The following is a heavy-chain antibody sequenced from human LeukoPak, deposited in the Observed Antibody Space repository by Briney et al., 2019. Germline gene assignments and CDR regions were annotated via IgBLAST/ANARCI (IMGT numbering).Heavy chain of an antibody. CDR2: ISGSGGST. J-gene: IGHJ4*02. Sequence: GGSLRLSCAASGFTFSSYAMSWVRQAPGKGLHWVSAISGSGGSTYYADSVKGRFTISRDNSKNTLYLQMNSLRAEDTAVYYCAKAVDIVATEYYFDYWGQGTLVTVSS. V-gene: IGHV3-23*01. CDR3: AKAVDIVATEYYFDY. D-gene: IGHD5-12*01. CDR1: GFTFSSYA.